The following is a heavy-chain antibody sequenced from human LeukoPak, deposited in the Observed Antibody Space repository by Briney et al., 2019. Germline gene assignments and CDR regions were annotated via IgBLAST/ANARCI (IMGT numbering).Heavy chain of an antibody. D-gene: IGHD3-10*01. J-gene: IGHJ2*01. CDR3: ARGPGASKRSGAWYFDL. CDR1: GGTFSSYA. V-gene: IGHV1-69*04. Sequence: SVKVSCKASGGTFSSYAISWVRQAPGQGLEWMGRIIPILGIANYAQKFQGRVTITADKSTSTAYMELSSLRSEDTAVYYCARGPGASKRSGAWYFDLWGRGTLVTVSS. CDR2: IIPILGIA.